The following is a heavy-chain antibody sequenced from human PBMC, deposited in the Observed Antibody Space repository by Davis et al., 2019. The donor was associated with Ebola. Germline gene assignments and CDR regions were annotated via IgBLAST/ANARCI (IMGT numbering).Heavy chain of an antibody. CDR1: GYTFTAYY. V-gene: IGHV1-2*06. J-gene: IGHJ4*02. Sequence: AASVKVSCKASGYTFTAYYIHWVRQAPGQGLEWMGRLNPNSGGTNYAQKFQGRVTMTRDTSISTAYLELSRLGSDDTAVYYCARVREGYWGPGTLVTVSS. CDR2: LNPNSGGT. D-gene: IGHD1-26*01. CDR3: ARVREGY.